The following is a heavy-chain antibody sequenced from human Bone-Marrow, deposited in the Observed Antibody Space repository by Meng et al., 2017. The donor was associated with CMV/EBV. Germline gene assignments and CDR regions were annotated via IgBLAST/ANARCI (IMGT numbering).Heavy chain of an antibody. J-gene: IGHJ4*02. Sequence: YCSASGFTFSSYATSWVRQAPGKGLEWVGRIKSKTDGGTTDYTAPVKGRFTISRDDSKNTLYLQMNSLKTEDTAVYYCARVGGSHYSDYWGRGTLVTVSS. CDR2: IKSKTDGGTT. CDR3: ARVGGSHYSDY. D-gene: IGHD1-26*01. CDR1: GFTFSSYA. V-gene: IGHV3-15*01.